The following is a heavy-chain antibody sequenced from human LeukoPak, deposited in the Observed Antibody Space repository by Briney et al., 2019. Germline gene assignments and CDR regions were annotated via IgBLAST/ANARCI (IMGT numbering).Heavy chain of an antibody. CDR2: INYSGTT. J-gene: IGHJ4*02. Sequence: SETLSLTCTVSGDSISSGDYYWSWARQPPGKGLAWIGYINYSGTTYYNPSLTSRVTISVDTSKNQFSLKLSSVTAADTAVYYCARTYCRGGTCYSWDYWGQGTLVTVSS. CDR1: GDSISSGDYY. V-gene: IGHV4-30-4*01. CDR3: ARTYCRGGTCYSWDY. D-gene: IGHD2-15*01.